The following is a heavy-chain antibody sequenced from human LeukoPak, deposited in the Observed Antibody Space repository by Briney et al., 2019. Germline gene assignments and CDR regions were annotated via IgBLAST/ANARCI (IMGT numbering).Heavy chain of an antibody. CDR3: AKARGYSYGYNDY. CDR1: GVTFSTYS. CDR2: ISGSGGST. J-gene: IGHJ4*02. V-gene: IGHV3-23*01. D-gene: IGHD5-18*01. Sequence: GGSLRLSCAASGVTFSTYSMHWVRQAPGKGLEWVSAISGSGGSTYYADSVKGRFTISRDNSKNTLYLQMNSLRAEDTAVYYCAKARGYSYGYNDYWGQGTLVTVSS.